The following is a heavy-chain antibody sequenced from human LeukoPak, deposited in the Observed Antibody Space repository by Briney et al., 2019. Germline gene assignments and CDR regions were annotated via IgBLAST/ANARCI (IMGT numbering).Heavy chain of an antibody. CDR2: INWKTGNG. D-gene: IGHD5-24*01. V-gene: IGHV3-9*01. Sequence: GGSLRPSCAVSGFNFDDYAMHWARQAPGRGLEWVSGINWKTGNGIYADSVKGRFTISRDNAKNSLYLQMSSLRAEDTALYYCTRRAARWQFDLWGRGTLLTVSS. CDR3: TRRAARWQFDL. CDR1: GFNFDDYA. J-gene: IGHJ2*01.